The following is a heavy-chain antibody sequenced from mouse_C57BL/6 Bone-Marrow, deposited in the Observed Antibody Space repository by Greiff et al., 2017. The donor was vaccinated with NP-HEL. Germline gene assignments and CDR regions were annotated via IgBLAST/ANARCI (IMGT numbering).Heavy chain of an antibody. D-gene: IGHD2-5*01. CDR2: IDPSDRYT. Sequence: QVQLQQPGAELVKPGASVKLSCKASGYTFTSYWMQWVKQRPGQGLEWIGEIDPSDRYTNYNQKFKGKATLTVDNSSSTAYMQLSSLTSETSAVYYCARDSNYVDFDYWGQGTTLTVSS. J-gene: IGHJ2*01. CDR3: ARDSNYVDFDY. CDR1: GYTFTSYW. V-gene: IGHV1-50*01.